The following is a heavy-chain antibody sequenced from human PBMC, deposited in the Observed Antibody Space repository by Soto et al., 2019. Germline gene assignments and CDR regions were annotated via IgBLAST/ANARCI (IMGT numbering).Heavy chain of an antibody. CDR2: ISSTTNYI. CDR3: ARESEDLTSNFDY. Sequence: GGSLRLSCADSGFTFTRYSMNWVRQAPGKGLEWVSPISSTTNYIYYGDSMKGRFTISRDNAKNSLYLEMNSLRAEDTAVYYCARESEDLTSNFDYWGQGTLVTVSS. J-gene: IGHJ4*02. V-gene: IGHV3-21*06. CDR1: GFTFTRYS.